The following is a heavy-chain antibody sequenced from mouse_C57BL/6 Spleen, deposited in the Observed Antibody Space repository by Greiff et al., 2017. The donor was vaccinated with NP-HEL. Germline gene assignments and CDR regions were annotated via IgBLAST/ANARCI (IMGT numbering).Heavy chain of an antibody. CDR1: GYTFTSYW. Sequence: QVQLQQPGAELVKPGASVKLSCKASGYTFTSYWMHWVKQRPGQGLEWIGMIHPNSGSTNYNEKFKSKATLTVDKSSSTAYMQLSSLTSEDSAVYYCAGTGGNYYCDYWGQGTTLTVSS. V-gene: IGHV1-64*01. CDR2: IHPNSGST. J-gene: IGHJ2*01. CDR3: AGTGGNYYCDY. D-gene: IGHD2-1*01.